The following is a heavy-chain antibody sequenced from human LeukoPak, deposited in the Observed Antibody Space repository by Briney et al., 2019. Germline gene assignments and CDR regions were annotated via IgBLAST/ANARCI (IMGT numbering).Heavy chain of an antibody. CDR3: ARDRDSSGYLFDY. CDR1: GYTFNYYS. CDR2: INPSSTST. Sequence: ASVKVSCKASGYTFNYYSLHWVRQAPGQGLEWMGKINPSSTSTTYAQKFQGRVTMTRDVSTSTVYMELSSLRSEDTAVYYCARDRDSSGYLFDYWGQGTLVTVSS. D-gene: IGHD3-22*01. J-gene: IGHJ4*02. V-gene: IGHV1-46*02.